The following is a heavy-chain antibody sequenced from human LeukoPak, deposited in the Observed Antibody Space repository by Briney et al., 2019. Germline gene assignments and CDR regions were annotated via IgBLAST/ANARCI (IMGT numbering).Heavy chain of an antibody. D-gene: IGHD2/OR15-2a*01. CDR3: AKVVAGNIDYYFDY. Sequence: GGSLRLSCAASGFIFTSSWMNWVRQAPGKGLEWVAGISGTGGSTHYADSVKGQFTISRDNSKNTVYLQMRNLRVEHTAVYYCAKVVAGNIDYYFDYWGQGILVAVSS. J-gene: IGHJ4*02. V-gene: IGHV3-23*01. CDR1: GFIFTSSW. CDR2: ISGTGGST.